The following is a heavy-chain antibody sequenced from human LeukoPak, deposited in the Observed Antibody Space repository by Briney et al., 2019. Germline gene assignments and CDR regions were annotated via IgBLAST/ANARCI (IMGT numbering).Heavy chain of an antibody. D-gene: IGHD3-16*02. Sequence: ASVKVSCKASGYTFTSYDINWVRQATGQGLEWMGWMNPNSGNTGYAQKFQGRVTITRNTSISTAYMELSSLRSEDTAVYYCAKGSAEIYDYVWGSYRFQNEGPIDYWGQGTLVTVSS. CDR1: GYTFTSYD. V-gene: IGHV1-8*03. CDR3: AKGSAEIYDYVWGSYRFQNEGPIDY. CDR2: MNPNSGNT. J-gene: IGHJ4*02.